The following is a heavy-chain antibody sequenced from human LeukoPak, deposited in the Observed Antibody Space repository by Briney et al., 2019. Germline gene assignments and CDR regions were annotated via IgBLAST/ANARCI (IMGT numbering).Heavy chain of an antibody. J-gene: IGHJ4*02. D-gene: IGHD2-15*01. CDR1: GGSISSYY. V-gene: IGHV4-59*01. CDR3: ATRSTGVAATFDS. CDR2: IYHSGNS. Sequence: PSETLSLTCTVSGGSISSYYWSWIRQPPGKGLEWIGYIYHSGNSNYNPSLKSRVTISADTSKNEFSLKLSSVTAADTAIYYCATRSTGVAATFDSWGQGALVTVSS.